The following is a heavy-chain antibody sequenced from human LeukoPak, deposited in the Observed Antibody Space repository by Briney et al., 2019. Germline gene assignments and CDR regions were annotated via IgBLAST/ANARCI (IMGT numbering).Heavy chain of an antibody. D-gene: IGHD3-16*02. CDR2: ISAYNGNT. V-gene: IGHV1-18*01. CDR1: GYTFTSYG. J-gene: IGHJ4*02. Sequence: ASVKVSCKASGYTFTSYGISWVRQAPGQGLEWMGWISAYNGNTNYAQKLQGRVTMTRDTSTSTVYMELSSLRSEDTAVYYCARDYVWGSYRHSTYFDYWGQGTLVTVSS. CDR3: ARDYVWGSYRHSTYFDY.